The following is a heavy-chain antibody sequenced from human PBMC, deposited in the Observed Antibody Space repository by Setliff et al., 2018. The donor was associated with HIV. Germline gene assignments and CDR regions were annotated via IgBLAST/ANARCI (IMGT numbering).Heavy chain of an antibody. Sequence: SETLSLTCTVSGGSISSHYWSWIRQPAGKGLEWIGRIYTSGNTNYNPSLKSRVTRSVDTPKNQFSLKLSSVTAADTAVYYCARDRSSGRGYYYYYYMDVWGKGTTVTVSS. CDR3: ARDRSSGRGYYYYYYMDV. D-gene: IGHD6-19*01. J-gene: IGHJ6*03. CDR1: GGSISSHY. V-gene: IGHV4-4*07. CDR2: IYTSGNT.